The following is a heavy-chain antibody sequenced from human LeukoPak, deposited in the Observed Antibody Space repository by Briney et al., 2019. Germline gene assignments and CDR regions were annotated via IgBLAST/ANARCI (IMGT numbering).Heavy chain of an antibody. J-gene: IGHJ6*02. D-gene: IGHD2-15*01. CDR1: GGTFSSYA. Sequence: SVKVSCKASGGTFSSYAISWVRQAPGQGLEWMGRIIPILGIANYAQKFQGRVTITADKSTSTAYMELSGLRSEDTAVYYCAREGRSHYYYYYYGMDVWGQGTTVTVSS. CDR3: AREGRSHYYYYYYGMDV. V-gene: IGHV1-69*04. CDR2: IIPILGIA.